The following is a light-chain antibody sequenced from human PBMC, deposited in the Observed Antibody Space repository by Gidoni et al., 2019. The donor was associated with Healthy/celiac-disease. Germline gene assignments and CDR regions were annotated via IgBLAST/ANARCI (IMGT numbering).Light chain of an antibody. CDR3: QQYNNWQIT. J-gene: IGKJ5*01. Sequence: EIVMTQSPATLSVSPGERATLSCRASQSVGSDLAWYQQKPGQAPRLLIDGASTRATGIPARFSGSGSGTEFTLTISSLQSEDFAVYYCQQYNNWQITFGQGTRLEIK. CDR1: QSVGSD. CDR2: GAS. V-gene: IGKV3-15*01.